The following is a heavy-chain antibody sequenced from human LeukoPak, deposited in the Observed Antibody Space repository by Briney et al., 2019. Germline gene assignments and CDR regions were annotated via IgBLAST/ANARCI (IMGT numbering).Heavy chain of an antibody. J-gene: IGHJ4*02. D-gene: IGHD6-19*01. Sequence: SQTLSLTCVVSGDSVSSKNGAWNWIRQSPSRGLEWLGRTYYRSKWHNDYAESMEGRMTISQDTSKNQYSLHLNSVTPDDTAVYYCARDFGTTGWHTFDYWGQGTLVTVSS. CDR2: TYYRSKWHN. V-gene: IGHV6-1*01. CDR3: ARDFGTTGWHTFDY. CDR1: GDSVSSKNGA.